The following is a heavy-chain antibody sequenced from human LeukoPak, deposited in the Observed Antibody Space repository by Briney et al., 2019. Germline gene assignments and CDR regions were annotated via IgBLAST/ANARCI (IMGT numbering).Heavy chain of an antibody. CDR1: GFTFSNAW. Sequence: GGSLRLSCAASGFTFSNAWMSWVRQAPGKGLEWVGRIKSKTDGGTTDYAAPVKGRFTISRDDSKNTLYLQMNSLRAEDTAVYYCAELGITMIGGVWGKGATVTISS. V-gene: IGHV3-15*01. CDR3: AELGITMIGGV. CDR2: IKSKTDGGTT. J-gene: IGHJ6*04. D-gene: IGHD3-10*02.